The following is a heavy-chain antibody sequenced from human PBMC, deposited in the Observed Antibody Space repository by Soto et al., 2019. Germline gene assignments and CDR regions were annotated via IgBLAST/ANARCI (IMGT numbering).Heavy chain of an antibody. CDR2: ISSSSSYI. J-gene: IGHJ6*02. V-gene: IGHV3-21*01. CDR1: GFTFSSYS. Sequence: EVQLVESGGGLVKPGGSLRLSCAASGFTFSSYSMNWVRQAPGKGLEWVSSISSSSSYIYYADSVKGRFTISRDNATNSLYLQMNSLRAEDTAVYYCARDRDYYYYYGMDVWGQGTTVTVSS. CDR3: ARDRDYYYYYGMDV.